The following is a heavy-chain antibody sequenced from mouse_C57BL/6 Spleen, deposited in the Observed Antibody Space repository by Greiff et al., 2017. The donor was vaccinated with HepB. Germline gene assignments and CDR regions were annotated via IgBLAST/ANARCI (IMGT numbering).Heavy chain of an antibody. J-gene: IGHJ3*01. CDR2: ISSGGSYT. D-gene: IGHD2-4*01. CDR3: ARPYDYDEIAWFAY. CDR1: GFTFSSYG. Sequence: MLVESGGDLVKPGGSLKLSCAASGFTFSSYGMSWVRQTPDKRLEWVATISSGGSYTYYPDSVKGRFTISRDNAKNTLYLQMSSLKSEDTAMYYCARPYDYDEIAWFAYWGQGTLVTVSA. V-gene: IGHV5-6*02.